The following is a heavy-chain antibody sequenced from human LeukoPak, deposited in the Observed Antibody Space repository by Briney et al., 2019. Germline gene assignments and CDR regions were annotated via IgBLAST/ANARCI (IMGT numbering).Heavy chain of an antibody. J-gene: IGHJ4*02. D-gene: IGHD3-10*01. V-gene: IGHV4-39*07. CDR1: GGSISSRSYY. CDR2: IYYSGST. CDR3: ARAIWFGEGHDY. Sequence: SETLSLTCTVSGGSISSRSYYWGWIRQPPGKGLEWIGSIYYSGSTYYNPSLKSRVTISVDTSKNQLSMRLSSVTAADTAVYYCARAIWFGEGHDYWGQGTLVTVSS.